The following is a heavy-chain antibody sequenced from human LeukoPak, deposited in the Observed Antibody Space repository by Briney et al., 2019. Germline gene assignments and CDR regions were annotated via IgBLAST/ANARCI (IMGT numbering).Heavy chain of an antibody. Sequence: SETLSLTCAVSGDSFSGYYWLWLRQPPGRGVEGIGEINHGESTNYNPSLKSRATLSVDTSKNQFSLKLTSVTAAYTAVYYCARGRTYYYDTSGYYPSIYYGMDVWGQGTTVIVSS. CDR1: GDSFSGYY. D-gene: IGHD3-22*01. CDR2: INHGEST. V-gene: IGHV4-34*01. J-gene: IGHJ6*02. CDR3: ARGRTYYYDTSGYYPSIYYGMDV.